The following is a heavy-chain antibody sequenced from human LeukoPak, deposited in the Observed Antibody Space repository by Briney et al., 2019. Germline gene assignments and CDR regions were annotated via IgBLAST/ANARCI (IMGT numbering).Heavy chain of an antibody. V-gene: IGHV1-3*01. CDR2: INAGNGNT. CDR1: GYTFTYRY. Sequence: ASVKVSCKASGYTFTYRYLHWVRQAPGQRLEWMGWINAGNGNTKYSQKFQGRVTITRDTSASTAYMELSSLRSEDTAVYYCARGVCGGDCYSGDYWGQGTLVTVSS. CDR3: ARGVCGGDCYSGDY. J-gene: IGHJ4*02. D-gene: IGHD2-21*02.